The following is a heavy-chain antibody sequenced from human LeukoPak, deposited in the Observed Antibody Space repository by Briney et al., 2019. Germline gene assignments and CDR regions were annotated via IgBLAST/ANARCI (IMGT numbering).Heavy chain of an antibody. CDR1: GVSVSSNSAA. CDR2: TYYRSKWYN. CDR3: ARRGGYPHYGMDV. V-gene: IGHV6-1*01. D-gene: IGHD3-22*01. J-gene: IGHJ6*02. Sequence: SQTLSLTCAISGVSVSSNSAAWNWIRQSPSRGLEWLGRTYYRSKWYNDYAVSVKSRITINPDTSKNEFSLQLNFVTPEDTAVYYCARRGGYPHYGMDVWGQGTTVTVSS.